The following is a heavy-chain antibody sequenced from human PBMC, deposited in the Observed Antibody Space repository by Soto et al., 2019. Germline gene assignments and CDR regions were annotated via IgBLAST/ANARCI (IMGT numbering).Heavy chain of an antibody. V-gene: IGHV3-74*01. CDR3: ARVSGSSSWYGHYYYYGMDV. Sequence: PGGSLRLSCAASGFTFSSYWMHWVRQAPGKGLVWVSRINSDGSSTSYADSVKGRFTISRDNAKNTLYLQMNSLRAEDTAVYYCARVSGSSSWYGHYYYYGMDVWGQGTTVTVSS. CDR1: GFTFSSYW. D-gene: IGHD6-13*01. CDR2: INSDGSST. J-gene: IGHJ6*02.